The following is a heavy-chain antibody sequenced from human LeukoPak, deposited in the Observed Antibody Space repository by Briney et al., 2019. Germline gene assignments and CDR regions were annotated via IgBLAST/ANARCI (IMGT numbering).Heavy chain of an antibody. D-gene: IGHD3-9*01. J-gene: IGHJ4*02. Sequence: ASVKVSCKASGYTFTSYGISWVRQAPGQGLEWMGWISAYNGNTNYAQKLQGRVTMTTDTSTSTAYMELRSLRSDDTAVYYCARVGYDILTGYFVYFDYWGQGTLVTVSS. CDR2: ISAYNGNT. CDR3: ARVGYDILTGYFVYFDY. V-gene: IGHV1-18*01. CDR1: GYTFTSYG.